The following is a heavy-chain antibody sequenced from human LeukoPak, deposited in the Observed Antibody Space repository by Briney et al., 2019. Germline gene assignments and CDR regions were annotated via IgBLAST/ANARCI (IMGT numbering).Heavy chain of an antibody. CDR3: ARNGDSSSVVD. Sequence: PSGTLSLTCAVSGGSISSGNWWSWIRQTPGKGLGWIGEIYHSGNTVYNPPLKSRVTVSVDNSKNQFSLRLTSVTAADTAVYYCARNGDSSSVVDWGQGTLVTVSS. V-gene: IGHV4-4*02. D-gene: IGHD4-17*01. CDR1: GGSISSGNW. CDR2: IYHSGNT. J-gene: IGHJ4*02.